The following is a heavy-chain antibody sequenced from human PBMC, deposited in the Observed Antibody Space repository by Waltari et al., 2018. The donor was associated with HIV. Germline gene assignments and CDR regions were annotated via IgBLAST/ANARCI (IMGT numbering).Heavy chain of an antibody. D-gene: IGHD3-10*01. V-gene: IGHV3-23*01. CDR3: AKGLSVYYGSGSYPADY. Sequence: EVQLLESGGGLVQPGGSLRLSCAASGFTFSSYAMSWVRQAPGKGWGWGSGISRGRGSTYHADSVKGRFTVSRDNSKNTLYLQMNGLRVEDTAVYYCAKGLSVYYGSGSYPADYWGQGTLVTVSS. J-gene: IGHJ4*02. CDR1: GFTFSSYA. CDR2: ISRGRGST.